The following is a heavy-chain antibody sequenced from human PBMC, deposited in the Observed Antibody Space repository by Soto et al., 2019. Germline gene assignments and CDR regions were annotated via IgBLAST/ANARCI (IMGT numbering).Heavy chain of an antibody. CDR3: ATKRGAVAVMDV. D-gene: IGHD2-21*01. CDR2: ISASKGTT. J-gene: IGHJ6*02. CDR1: AYTFTSYG. Sequence: ASVKVSCKASAYTFTSYGISWMRQAPGQGLEWMGWISASKGTTNYAQKFQGRVTMTADTSTSTAYMELRSLRSDDTAVYYCATKRGAVAVMDVWGQGTTVTVSS. V-gene: IGHV1-18*04.